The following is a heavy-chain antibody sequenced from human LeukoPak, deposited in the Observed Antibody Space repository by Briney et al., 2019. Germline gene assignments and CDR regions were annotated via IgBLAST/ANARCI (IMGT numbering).Heavy chain of an antibody. CDR1: GFTFSSYW. CDR3: VKDSPPRYSGSPPAY. CDR2: INKDGGEK. Sequence: GGSLRLSCAASGFTFSSYWMSWVRQAPGKGLEWVANINKDGGEKYYVDSVKGRFTISRDNAKNSLYLQMNSLRADDTAVYYCVKDSPPRYSGSPPAYWGQGTLVSVSS. D-gene: IGHD1-26*01. J-gene: IGHJ4*02. V-gene: IGHV3-7*03.